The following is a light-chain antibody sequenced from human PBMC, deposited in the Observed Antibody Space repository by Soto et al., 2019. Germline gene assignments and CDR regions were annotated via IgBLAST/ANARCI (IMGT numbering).Light chain of an antibody. V-gene: IGKV1-39*01. J-gene: IGKJ1*01. CDR1: QSISSY. CDR2: AAF. Sequence: DIQMTQSPSSLSASVGDRVNITCRASQSISSYLNWYQQKPGKAPKLLIYAAFSLQSGVPSRFSGSGSGTDFTLTISSLQPEDFATYYCQQSYSTPPWTFGQGTKVEIK. CDR3: QQSYSTPPWT.